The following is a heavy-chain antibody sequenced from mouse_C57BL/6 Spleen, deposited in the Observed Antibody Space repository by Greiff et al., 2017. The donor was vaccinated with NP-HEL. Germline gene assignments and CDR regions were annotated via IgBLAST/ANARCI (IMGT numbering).Heavy chain of an antibody. D-gene: IGHD1-1*01. V-gene: IGHV1-64*01. CDR1: GYTFTSYW. J-gene: IGHJ2*01. CDR3: ARSRITTVVAHFDY. CDR2: IHPNSGST. Sequence: QVQLKQPGAELVKPGASVKLSCKASGYTFTSYWMHWVKQRPGQGLEWIGMIHPNSGSTNYNEKFKSKATLTVDKSSSTAYMQLSSLTSEDSAVYYCARSRITTVVAHFDYWGQGTTLTVSS.